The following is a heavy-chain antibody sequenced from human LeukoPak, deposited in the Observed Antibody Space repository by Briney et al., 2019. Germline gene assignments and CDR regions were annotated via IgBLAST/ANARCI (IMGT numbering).Heavy chain of an antibody. CDR1: GGSISSYY. Sequence: SETLSLTCTVSGGSISSYYWSWIRQPPGKGLEWIGYIYYSGSTNYNPSLKSRVTISVDTSKSQFSLKLSSVTAADTAVYYCARILRDGYNRDAFDIWGQGTMVTVSS. D-gene: IGHD5-24*01. CDR2: IYYSGST. V-gene: IGHV4-59*01. J-gene: IGHJ3*02. CDR3: ARILRDGYNRDAFDI.